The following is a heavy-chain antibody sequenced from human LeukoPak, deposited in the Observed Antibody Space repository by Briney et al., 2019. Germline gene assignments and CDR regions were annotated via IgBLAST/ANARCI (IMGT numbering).Heavy chain of an antibody. CDR2: INHDGNEK. J-gene: IGHJ4*02. CDR1: GFTFSRYW. Sequence: GGSLRLSCAASGFTFSRYWMSWVRQAPGKGLEWVANINHDGNEKHYVDSVKGRLTMSRDNAKNSLYLQMNGLRAEDTAVYYCARIEAAEDYWGQGTLVTVSS. CDR3: ARIEAAEDY. D-gene: IGHD6-13*01. V-gene: IGHV3-7*04.